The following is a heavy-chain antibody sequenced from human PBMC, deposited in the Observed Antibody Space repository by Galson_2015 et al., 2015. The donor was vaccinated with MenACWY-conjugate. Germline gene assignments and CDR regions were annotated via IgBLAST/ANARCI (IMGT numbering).Heavy chain of an antibody. CDR3: AKTLRPSRIFCSSTSCYRFDY. D-gene: IGHD2-2*01. V-gene: IGHV3-23*01. CDR1: GLTFSSYA. CDR2: ISGSGGST. J-gene: IGHJ4*02. Sequence: SLRLSCAASGLTFSSYAMSWVRQAPGKGLEWVSAISGSGGSTYYADSVKGRFTISRDNSKNTLYLQMNSLRAEDTAVYYCAKTLRPSRIFCSSTSCYRFDYWGQGTLVTVSS.